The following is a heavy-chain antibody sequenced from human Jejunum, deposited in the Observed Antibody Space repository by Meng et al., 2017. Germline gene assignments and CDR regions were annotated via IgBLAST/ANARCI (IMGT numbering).Heavy chain of an antibody. Sequence: ASVKVSCKTSGYTFTDYYMHWVRQAPGQGLEWMGWINLNSGGTNYPQKFQDRVSMTRDTSISTAYMELTRLRSDDTAVYYCARKNYNGMDVWGHGTTVTVSS. CDR3: ARKNYNGMDV. CDR2: INLNSGGT. CDR1: GYTFTDYY. D-gene: IGHD1-7*01. J-gene: IGHJ6*02. V-gene: IGHV1-2*02.